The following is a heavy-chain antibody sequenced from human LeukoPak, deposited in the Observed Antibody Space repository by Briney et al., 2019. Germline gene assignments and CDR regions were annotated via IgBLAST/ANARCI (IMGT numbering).Heavy chain of an antibody. CDR3: ATTYYYGSGTFDY. CDR1: VYTLTELS. D-gene: IGHD3-10*01. V-gene: IGHV1-24*01. Sequence: GASVKVSCKVSVYTLTELSMHWVRQAPGKGLEWMGGFDPEDGETIYAQKFQGRVTMTEDTSTDTAYMELSSLRSEDTAVYYCATTYYYGSGTFDYWGQGTLVTVSS. J-gene: IGHJ4*02. CDR2: FDPEDGET.